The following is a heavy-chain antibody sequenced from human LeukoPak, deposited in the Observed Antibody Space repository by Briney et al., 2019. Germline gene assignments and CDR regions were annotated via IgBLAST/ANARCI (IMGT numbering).Heavy chain of an antibody. CDR2: INSDRSST. Sequence: GGSLRLSCAASGFTFSSYWLHWVRQAPGEGRVWVSRINSDRSSTRYEDSVRGRFTISRDNAKNTLYLQMNSLRAEDTAVYYCARVGRYCSSTSCHNWFDPWGQGTLVTVSS. CDR1: GFTFSSYW. V-gene: IGHV3-74*01. D-gene: IGHD2-2*01. J-gene: IGHJ5*02. CDR3: ARVGRYCSSTSCHNWFDP.